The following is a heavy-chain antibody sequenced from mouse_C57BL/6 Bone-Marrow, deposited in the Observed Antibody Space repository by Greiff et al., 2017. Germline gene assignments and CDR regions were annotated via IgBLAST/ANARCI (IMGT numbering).Heavy chain of an antibody. CDR2: IYPGDGDT. V-gene: IGHV1-80*01. D-gene: IGHD2-4*01. J-gene: IGHJ3*01. CDR1: GYAFSSYC. Sequence: VQLQQSGAELVKPGASVKISCKASGYAFSSYCMNWVKQRPGKGLEWIGQIYPGDGDTNYNGKFKGKATLTADKSSSTAYMQLSSLTSEDSAVYFCASGRLRRRFAYWGQGTLVTVSA. CDR3: ASGRLRRRFAY.